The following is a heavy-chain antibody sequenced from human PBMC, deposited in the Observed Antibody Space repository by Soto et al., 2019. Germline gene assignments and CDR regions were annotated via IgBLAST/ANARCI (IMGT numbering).Heavy chain of an antibody. Sequence: EVQLVESGGGLIQPGGSLRLSCAASGFTVSSKYMTWVRQAPGKGLEWVSVIYGGGTTYYADSVKGLFTISRDNSKNTLYLQVDSLRAEDTDVYYCVQITGWPGFDFWGEGTLVTVSS. CDR1: GFTVSSKY. J-gene: IGHJ4*02. CDR3: VQITGWPGFDF. D-gene: IGHD6-19*01. V-gene: IGHV3-53*01. CDR2: IYGGGTT.